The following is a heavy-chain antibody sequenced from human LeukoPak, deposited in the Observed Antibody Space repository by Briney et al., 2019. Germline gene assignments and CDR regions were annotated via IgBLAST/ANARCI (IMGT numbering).Heavy chain of an antibody. J-gene: IGHJ4*02. CDR3: ARHGGMVVIITLAS. CDR1: EFNYSNYA. Sequence: GGAVRLSCGASEFNYSNYAMSWVRQAPRKGLDWVSALSGGAGSTYYTDSVKGRFTISRDNSKSTLYLQMNNLRAEDAAVYYCARHGGMVVIITLASWGQGTLVTVSS. D-gene: IGHD3-22*01. V-gene: IGHV3-23*01. CDR2: LSGGAGST.